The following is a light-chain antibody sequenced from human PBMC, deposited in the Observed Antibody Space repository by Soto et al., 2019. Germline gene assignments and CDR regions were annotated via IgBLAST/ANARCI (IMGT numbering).Light chain of an antibody. J-gene: IGKJ3*01. CDR2: ATS. Sequence: DIQLTQSPSSLSASVGDRVPITCQASQDISNYLAWFQQKPGKVPKLLIYATSTLQSGVPSRFSGSGFGTDFTLTISSLQPEDVATYYCQKHNSAPLFFGPGTKVDIK. V-gene: IGKV1-27*01. CDR3: QKHNSAPLF. CDR1: QDISNY.